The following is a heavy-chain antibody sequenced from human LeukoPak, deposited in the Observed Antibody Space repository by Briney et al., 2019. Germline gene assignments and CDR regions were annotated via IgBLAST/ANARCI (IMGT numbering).Heavy chain of an antibody. J-gene: IGHJ4*02. CDR3: AREGGGSYRYYFDY. V-gene: IGHV1-18*01. D-gene: IGHD1-26*01. CDR1: GDTFSSYG. CDR2: ISAYNGNT. Sequence: ASVKVSCKASGDTFSSYGFTWVRQAPGQGLEWMGWISAYNGNTNYAQKLQGRVTMTTDTSTSTAYMELRSLRSDDTAVYYCAREGGGSYRYYFDYWGQGTLVTVSS.